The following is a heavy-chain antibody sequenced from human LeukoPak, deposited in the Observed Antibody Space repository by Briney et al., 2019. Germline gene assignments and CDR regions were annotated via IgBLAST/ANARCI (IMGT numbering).Heavy chain of an antibody. CDR2: IIPIFGTA. Sequence: SVKVSCKASGYTFTSYGISWVRQAPGQGLEWMGWIIPIFGTANYAQKFQGRVTITTDESTSTAYMELSSLRSEDTAMYYCTRGGPVAGTHKYFQHWGQGTLVTVSS. CDR3: TRGGPVAGTHKYFQH. J-gene: IGHJ1*01. D-gene: IGHD6-19*01. CDR1: GYTFTSYG. V-gene: IGHV1-69*05.